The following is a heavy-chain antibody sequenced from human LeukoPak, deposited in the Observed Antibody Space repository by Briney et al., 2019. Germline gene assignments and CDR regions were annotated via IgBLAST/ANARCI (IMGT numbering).Heavy chain of an antibody. CDR1: GGSISSYY. CDR2: IYYSGST. V-gene: IGHV4-59*01. CDR3: ARGYEVETYYDFWSGYPNWFDP. J-gene: IGHJ5*02. D-gene: IGHD3-3*01. Sequence: SETLSLTCTVSGGSISSYYWSWIRPPPGKGLEWIGYIYYSGSTNYNPSLKSRVTISVDTSKNQFSLKLSSVTAADTAVYYCARGYEVETYYDFWSGYPNWFDPWGQGTLVTVSS.